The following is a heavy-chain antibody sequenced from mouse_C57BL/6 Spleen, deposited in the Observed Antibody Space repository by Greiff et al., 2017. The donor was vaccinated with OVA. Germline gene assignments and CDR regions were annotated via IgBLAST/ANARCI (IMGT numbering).Heavy chain of an antibody. V-gene: IGHV1-26*01. CDR1: GYTFTDYY. Sequence: EVQLQQSGPELVKPRASVKISCKASGYTFTDYYMNWVKQSHGKSLEWIGDINPNNGGTSYNQKFKGKATLTVDKPSSTAYMELRSLTSEDSAVYYCARGDGGDYWGQGTTLTVSS. CDR2: INPNNGGT. CDR3: ARGDGGDY. J-gene: IGHJ2*01. D-gene: IGHD2-3*01.